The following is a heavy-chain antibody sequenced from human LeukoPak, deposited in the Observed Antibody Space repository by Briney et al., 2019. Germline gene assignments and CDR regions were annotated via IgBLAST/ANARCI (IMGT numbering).Heavy chain of an antibody. D-gene: IGHD2-2*01. CDR2: IYTSGGT. Sequence: SETLSLTCTVSGGSISSGSYYWSWIRQPAGKGLEWIVRIYTSGGTNYNPSLKSRVTISVNKAKKQFSLKLSSVTAADTAVYYCASGGVVPATYYYYYMDVWGKGTTVTVSS. V-gene: IGHV4-61*02. J-gene: IGHJ6*03. CDR3: ASGGVVPATYYYYYMDV. CDR1: GGSISSGSYY.